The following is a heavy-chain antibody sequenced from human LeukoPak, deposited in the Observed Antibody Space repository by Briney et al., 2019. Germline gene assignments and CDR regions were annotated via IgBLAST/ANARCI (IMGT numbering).Heavy chain of an antibody. CDR3: ARWGVGYDILTGRGFYYYYMDV. CDR1: GGSISSYY. CDR2: IYYSGST. Sequence: PSETLSLTCTVSGGSISSYYWSSIRQPPGKGLEWIGYIYYSGSTNYNPSLKSRVTISVDTSKNQFSLKLSSVTAADTAVYYCARWGVGYDILTGRGFYYYYMDVWGKGTTVTVSS. V-gene: IGHV4-59*12. J-gene: IGHJ6*03. D-gene: IGHD3-9*01.